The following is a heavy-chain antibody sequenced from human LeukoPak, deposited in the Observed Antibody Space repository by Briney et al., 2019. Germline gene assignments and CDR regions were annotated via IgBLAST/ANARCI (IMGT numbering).Heavy chain of an antibody. D-gene: IGHD3-22*01. CDR3: ARNYYDRSGYYRALDY. CDR2: IDYSGNT. V-gene: IGHV4-39*07. J-gene: IGHJ4*02. Sequence: SETLSLTCTVSGGSISSSGYCWGWIRQPPGKGLEWIGSIDYSGNTNYKPSLKSRVTISVDTSKNQFSLKLSSVTAADTAVYYCARNYYDRSGYYRALDYWGQGTLVIVSS. CDR1: GGSISSSGYC.